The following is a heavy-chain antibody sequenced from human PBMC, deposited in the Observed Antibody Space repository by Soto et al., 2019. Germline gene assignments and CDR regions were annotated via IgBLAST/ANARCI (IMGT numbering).Heavy chain of an antibody. D-gene: IGHD1-26*01. CDR2: INPDGSST. CDR1: GLTFSSYW. J-gene: IGHJ6*02. CDR3: ARLISGSLYYYYAMDV. V-gene: IGHV3-74*01. Sequence: GGSLRLSCAASGLTFSSYWMHWVRQAPGKGLVWVSRINPDGSSTTYADSVKGRFTISRDNAKNTLYLQMNSLRAEDTAVYYCARLISGSLYYYYAMDVWGQGTTVTVSS.